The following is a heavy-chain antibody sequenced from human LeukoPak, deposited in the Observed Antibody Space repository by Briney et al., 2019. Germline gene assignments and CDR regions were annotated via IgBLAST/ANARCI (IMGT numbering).Heavy chain of an antibody. Sequence: PGGSLRLSCAASGFTFSSYSMNWVRQAPGKGLEWVSSISSSSSYIYYADSVKGRFTISRDNAKNSLYLQMNSLRAEDTAVYYCARALLWFGEMGYWGQGTLVTVSS. CDR3: ARALLWFGEMGY. V-gene: IGHV3-21*01. D-gene: IGHD3-10*01. J-gene: IGHJ4*02. CDR2: ISSSSSYI. CDR1: GFTFSSYS.